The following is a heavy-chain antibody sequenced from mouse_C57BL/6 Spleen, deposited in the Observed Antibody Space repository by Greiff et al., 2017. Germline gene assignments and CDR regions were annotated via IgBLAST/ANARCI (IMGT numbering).Heavy chain of an antibody. CDR3: ARTDGYFAMDY. V-gene: IGHV1-81*01. D-gene: IGHD2-3*01. CDR1: GYTFTSYG. CDR2: IYPRSGNT. J-gene: IGHJ4*01. Sequence: VQLQQSGAELARPGASVKLSCKASGYTFTSYGISWVKQRTGQGLEWIGEIYPRSGNTYYNAKFKGKATLTADKASSTAYMELRSLTSEDSAVYFCARTDGYFAMDYWGQGTSVTVSS.